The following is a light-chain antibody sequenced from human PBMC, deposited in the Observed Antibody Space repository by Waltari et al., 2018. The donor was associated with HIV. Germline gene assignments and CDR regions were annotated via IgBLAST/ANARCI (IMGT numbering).Light chain of an antibody. J-gene: IGKJ2*01. Sequence: DLHMTQSPSSLSASVGDGVPITCRASQTISSYLNWYQQKPGKAPMLLIYGASTLHSGVPSRFSGSGSGTDFTLTISSLQPEDFATYYCQQSYSTPRTFGQGTKLEIK. CDR1: QTISSY. CDR3: QQSYSTPRT. CDR2: GAS. V-gene: IGKV1-39*01.